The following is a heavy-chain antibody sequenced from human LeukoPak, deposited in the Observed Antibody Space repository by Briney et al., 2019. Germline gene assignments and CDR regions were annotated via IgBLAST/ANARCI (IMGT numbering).Heavy chain of an antibody. D-gene: IGHD3-10*01. J-gene: IGHJ4*02. CDR1: GYTFTSYG. V-gene: IGHV1-8*03. CDR3: ARRQYGSGSPLYY. CDR2: MNPNSGNT. Sequence: ASVKVSCKASGYTFTSYGINWVLQTTGQGLEWMGWMNPNSGNTGYAQKFQGRVTLTGNTSISTAYMELSSLRSEDTAVYYCARRQYGSGSPLYYWGQGTLVTVSS.